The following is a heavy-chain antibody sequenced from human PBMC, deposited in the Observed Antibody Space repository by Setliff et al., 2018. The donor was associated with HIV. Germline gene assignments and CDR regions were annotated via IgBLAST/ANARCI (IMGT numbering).Heavy chain of an antibody. CDR1: GFTFSSYS. Sequence: GGSLRLSCAASGFTFSSYSMNWVRQAPGKGLEWVSSISSSSSYIYYADFVKGRFTISRDNAKNTLYLQMNSLRAEDTAVYSCARARGGNSEWSYWGQGTLVTVSS. CDR2: ISSSSSYI. V-gene: IGHV3-21*01. D-gene: IGHD2-15*01. CDR3: ARARGGNSEWSY. J-gene: IGHJ4*02.